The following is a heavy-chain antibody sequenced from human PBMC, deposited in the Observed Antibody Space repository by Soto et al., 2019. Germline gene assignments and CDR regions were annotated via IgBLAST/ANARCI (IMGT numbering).Heavy chain of an antibody. Sequence: TLSLTCTVSGGSLSSHYWTWIRQYPGKGLEWIGYVYFSGNTNYNPSLKSRVTISIDTSRNQFSLRLASVTAADTAFYYCGSVRPSGYVLSWGQGTPVTVSS. D-gene: IGHD6-25*01. CDR3: GSVRPSGYVLS. J-gene: IGHJ5*02. V-gene: IGHV4-59*11. CDR2: VYFSGNT. CDR1: GGSLSSHY.